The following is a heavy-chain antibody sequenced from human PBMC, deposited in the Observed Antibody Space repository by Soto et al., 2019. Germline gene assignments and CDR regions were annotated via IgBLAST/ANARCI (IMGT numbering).Heavy chain of an antibody. J-gene: IGHJ4*02. CDR3: VHWLVDPDMLAH. CDR2: IYWDDDE. Sequence: QITLKESGPTLVKPTQTLTLTCTFSGFSLTTNKVCVGWIRQPPGEALEWLAFIYWDDDERYNPSLKSRLTITKDTSKNQVVLTMTNIDPVDTATYYCVHWLVDPDMLAHWGQGTLVTVSS. D-gene: IGHD3-16*01. CDR1: GFSLTTNKVC. V-gene: IGHV2-5*02.